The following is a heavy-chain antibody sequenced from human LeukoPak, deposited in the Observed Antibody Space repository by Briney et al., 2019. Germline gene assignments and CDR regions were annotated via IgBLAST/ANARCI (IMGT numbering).Heavy chain of an antibody. CDR1: GFTFSSYS. CDR3: ARDSGWHSDY. J-gene: IGHJ4*02. D-gene: IGHD6-19*01. Sequence: GGSLRHSCAASGFTFSSYSMHWVRQAPGKGLEWVAVISYDGSNKYYAGSVKGRFTISRDNSKNTLYLQMDSLRPEDTAVYNCARDSGWHSDYWGQGTLVTVSS. V-gene: IGHV3-30-3*01. CDR2: ISYDGSNK.